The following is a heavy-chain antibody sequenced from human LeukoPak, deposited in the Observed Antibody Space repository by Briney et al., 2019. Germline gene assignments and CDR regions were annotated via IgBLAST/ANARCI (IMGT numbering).Heavy chain of an antibody. CDR3: AREIEDAFDI. V-gene: IGHV3-48*03. CDR2: ISSSGSTI. Sequence: PGGSLRLSCAASGFTFSSYEMNWVRQAPGKGLEWVSYISSSGSTIYYADSVKGRFTISRDNAKNSLYLQMNSLRAEDTAVYCCAREIEDAFDIWGQGTMVTVSS. J-gene: IGHJ3*02. CDR1: GFTFSSYE.